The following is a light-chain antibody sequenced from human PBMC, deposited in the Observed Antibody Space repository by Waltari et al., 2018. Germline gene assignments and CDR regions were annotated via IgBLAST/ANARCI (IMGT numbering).Light chain of an antibody. V-gene: IGLV3-9*01. CDR2: SDS. CDR3: QVWDSTTVV. J-gene: IGLJ2*01. CDR1: NIGSKN. Sequence: SYEMTQPLSVSVALGQTARITCGENNIGSKNVQWYLQKPGQAPVMFIYSDSNRPSGIPERFSGSNSGNTATLTTSRAQAGDEADYYCQVWDSTTVVFGGGTKLTVL.